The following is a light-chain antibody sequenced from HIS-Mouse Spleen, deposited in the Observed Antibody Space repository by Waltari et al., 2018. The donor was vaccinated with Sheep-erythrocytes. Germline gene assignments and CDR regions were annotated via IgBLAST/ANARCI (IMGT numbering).Light chain of an antibody. Sequence: ALQLTQSPSSLSASVGDRVTITCRASQGISSALAWYQQKPGKAPKLLIYDASSLESGVPSRFSGSGSGTDFTLTISSLQPEEFATYYCQQFNNYPRTFGQGTKVEIK. J-gene: IGKJ1*01. CDR1: QGISSA. V-gene: IGKV1D-13*01. CDR3: QQFNNYPRT. CDR2: DAS.